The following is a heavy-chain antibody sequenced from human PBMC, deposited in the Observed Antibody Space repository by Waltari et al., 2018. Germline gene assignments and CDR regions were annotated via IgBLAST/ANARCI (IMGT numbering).Heavy chain of an antibody. D-gene: IGHD1-26*01. V-gene: IGHV3-9*03. CDR1: GFTFDDYA. CDR2: ISWNSGSI. Sequence: EVQLVESGGGLVQPGRSLRLSCAASGFTFDDYAMPWVRQAPGKGLEWVSGISWNSGSIGYADSVKGRFTISRDNAKNSLYLQMNSLRAEDMALYYCARDSGSYYGAFDYWGQGTLVTVSS. CDR3: ARDSGSYYGAFDY. J-gene: IGHJ4*02.